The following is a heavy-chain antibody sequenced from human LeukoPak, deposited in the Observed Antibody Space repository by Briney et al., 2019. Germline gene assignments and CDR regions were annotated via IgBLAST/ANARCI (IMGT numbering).Heavy chain of an antibody. CDR2: IYYSGST. J-gene: IGHJ5*02. V-gene: IGHV4-59*08. Sequence: SETLSLTCTVSGGSISSYYWSWIRQPPGKGLEWIGYIYYSGSTNYNPSLKSRVTISVDTSKNQFSLKLSSVTAADTAVYYCASRPGYSTSFDPWGQGTLVTVSS. CDR1: GGSISSYY. D-gene: IGHD6-13*01. CDR3: ASRPGYSTSFDP.